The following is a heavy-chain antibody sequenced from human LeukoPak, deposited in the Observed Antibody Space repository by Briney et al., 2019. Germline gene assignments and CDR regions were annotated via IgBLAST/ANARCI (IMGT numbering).Heavy chain of an antibody. J-gene: IGHJ4*02. CDR1: GVIFTSVG. CDR2: IDPNSGGT. CDR3: ARRAVAGTNFGYYFDY. D-gene: IGHD6-19*01. V-gene: IGHV1-2*04. Sequence: ASVKVSCKASGVIFTSVGISWVRQAPGQGLEWMGWIDPNSGGTNYAQKFQGWVTMTRDTSISTAYMELSRLRSDDTAVYYCARRAVAGTNFGYYFDYWGQGTLVTVSS.